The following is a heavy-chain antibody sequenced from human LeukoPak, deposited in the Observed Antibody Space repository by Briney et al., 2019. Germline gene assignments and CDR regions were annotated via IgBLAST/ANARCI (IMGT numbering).Heavy chain of an antibody. Sequence: ASVKVSCKVSVYTLTELSMHWVRQAPGKGLEWMGGFDPEDGETIYAQKFQGRVTMTEDTSTDTAYMELSSLRSEDTAVYYCATDRDYYDSSGYSPFDPWGQGTLVTVSS. CDR3: ATDRDYYDSSGYSPFDP. CDR2: FDPEDGET. J-gene: IGHJ5*02. D-gene: IGHD3-22*01. V-gene: IGHV1-24*01. CDR1: VYTLTELS.